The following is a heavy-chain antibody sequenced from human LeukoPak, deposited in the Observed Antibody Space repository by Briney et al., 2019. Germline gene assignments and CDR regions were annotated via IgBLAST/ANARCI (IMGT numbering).Heavy chain of an antibody. J-gene: IGHJ4*02. Sequence: ASVKVSCKASGGTFSSYAISWVRQAPGQELEWMGRIIPIFGIANYAQKFQGRVTITADKSTSTAYMELSSLRSEDTAVYYCARQAGTVEMAYFDYWGQGTLVTVSS. CDR1: GGTFSSYA. CDR3: ARQAGTVEMAYFDY. CDR2: IIPIFGIA. D-gene: IGHD5-24*01. V-gene: IGHV1-69*04.